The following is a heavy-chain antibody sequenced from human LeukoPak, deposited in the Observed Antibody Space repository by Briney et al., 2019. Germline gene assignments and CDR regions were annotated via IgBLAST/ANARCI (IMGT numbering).Heavy chain of an antibody. Sequence: GESLRLSCAASGFTFSDYYTSWIRQAPGGGLEWVSYISSSGSTIYYADSVKGRFTSSRANAKNYMYLQMNRLKAEDTAVYYCARDEGGSYYFDYWGQGTLVTVPS. J-gene: IGHJ4*02. CDR3: ARDEGGSYYFDY. CDR1: GFTFSDYY. D-gene: IGHD1-26*01. CDR2: ISSSGSTI. V-gene: IGHV3-11*01.